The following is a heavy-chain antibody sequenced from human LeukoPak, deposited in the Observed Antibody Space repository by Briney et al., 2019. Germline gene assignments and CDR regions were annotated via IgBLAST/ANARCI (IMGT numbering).Heavy chain of an antibody. J-gene: IGHJ6*03. D-gene: IGHD6-19*01. V-gene: IGHV1-18*01. CDR3: ARDGYSSGWRTHYYMDV. Sequence: ASVKVSCKASGYTFTSYGISWVRQAPGQGLEWMGWISAYNGNTHYAQKLQGRVTMTTDTSTSTAYMELRSLRSDDTAVYYCARDGYSSGWRTHYYMDVWGKGTTVTISS. CDR2: ISAYNGNT. CDR1: GYTFTSYG.